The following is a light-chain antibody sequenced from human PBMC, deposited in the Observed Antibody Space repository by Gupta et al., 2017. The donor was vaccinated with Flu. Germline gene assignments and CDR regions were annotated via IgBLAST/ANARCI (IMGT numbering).Light chain of an antibody. CDR2: QDM. CDR1: KLGDQY. Sequence: SSALPQPPSVSVSPGQTATITCSGDKLGDQYACWYQQKPGQSPVLVIYQDMKRPSGIPERFSGSSSGNTATLTISETQPVEEADYYCQSGDSDTAGVFGAGTKVTVL. CDR3: QSGDSDTAGV. V-gene: IGLV3-1*01. J-gene: IGLJ1*01.